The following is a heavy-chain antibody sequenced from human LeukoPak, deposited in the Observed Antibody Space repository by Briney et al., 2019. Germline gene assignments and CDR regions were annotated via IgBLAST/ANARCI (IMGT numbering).Heavy chain of an antibody. Sequence: SETLSLTCAVYGGSFSGYYWSWIRQPPGKGLEWIGRIYTSGSTNYNPSLKSRVTMSVDTSKNQFSLKLSSVTAADTAVYYCARDRRAYYYDSSGYIAHAFDIWGQGTMVTVSS. V-gene: IGHV4-4*07. CDR3: ARDRRAYYYDSSGYIAHAFDI. CDR1: GGSFSGYY. J-gene: IGHJ3*02. D-gene: IGHD3-22*01. CDR2: IYTSGST.